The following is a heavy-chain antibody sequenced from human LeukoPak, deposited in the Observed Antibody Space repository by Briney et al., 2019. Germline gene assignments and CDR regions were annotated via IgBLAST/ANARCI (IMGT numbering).Heavy chain of an antibody. Sequence: GGSLRLSCAASGFTVNTYWMHWVRQAPGKGLDWVARINVEGNYFDYAESVKGRFTISRDSGKNSLYLQMNSLRAEDTAVYYCARAPYTYGGGGFDSSGQGTLVTVSS. D-gene: IGHD5-18*01. CDR2: INVEGNYF. CDR3: ARAPYTYGGGGFDS. V-gene: IGHV3-74*01. J-gene: IGHJ4*02. CDR1: GFTVNTYW.